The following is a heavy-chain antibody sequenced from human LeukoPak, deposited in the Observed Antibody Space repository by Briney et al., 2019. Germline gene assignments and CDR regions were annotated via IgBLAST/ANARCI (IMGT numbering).Heavy chain of an antibody. CDR1: GFTVSSNY. CDR2: IYSGGST. J-gene: IGHJ4*02. V-gene: IGHV3-53*01. D-gene: IGHD2/OR15-2a*01. Sequence: PGGSLRLSCAASGFTVSSNYMSWVRQAPGKGLEWVSVIYSGGSTYYADSVKGRFTVSRDNAKNTLYLQMNSLRGEDTAVYYCARDRSVIPEDNFDYWGQGTLVTVSS. CDR3: ARDRSVIPEDNFDY.